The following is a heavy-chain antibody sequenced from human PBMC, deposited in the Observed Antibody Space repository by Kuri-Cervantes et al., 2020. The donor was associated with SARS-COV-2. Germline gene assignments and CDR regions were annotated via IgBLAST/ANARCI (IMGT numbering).Heavy chain of an antibody. CDR2: IKSKTDGGTT. V-gene: IGHV3-15*07. D-gene: IGHD3-3*01. Sequence: GESLKISCAASGFTFSNAWMNWVRQAPGKGLEWVGRIKSKTDGGTTDYAAPVKGRFTISRDDSKNTLYLQMNSLKTEDTAVYYCTTDLVRFLEWLLPHFDYWGQGTLVTVSS. J-gene: IGHJ4*02. CDR3: TTDLVRFLEWLLPHFDY. CDR1: GFTFSNAW.